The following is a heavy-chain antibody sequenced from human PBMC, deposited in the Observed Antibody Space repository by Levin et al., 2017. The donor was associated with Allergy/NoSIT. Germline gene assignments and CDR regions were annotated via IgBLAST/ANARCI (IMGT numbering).Heavy chain of an antibody. CDR1: GFTFSNYW. J-gene: IGHJ3*02. Sequence: VASVKVSCAASGFTFSNYWMHWVRQAPGKGLVWVSRINSDGSSTTYADSVKGRFTISRDNAKNTLFLQMNSLRAEDTAVYYCARLASRSTSCYTCAFDIWGQGTMVTVSS. D-gene: IGHD2-2*02. CDR2: INSDGSST. V-gene: IGHV3-74*01. CDR3: ARLASRSTSCYTCAFDI.